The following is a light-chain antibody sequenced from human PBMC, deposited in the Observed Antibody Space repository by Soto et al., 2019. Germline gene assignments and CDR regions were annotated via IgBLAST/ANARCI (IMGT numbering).Light chain of an antibody. CDR1: QSVSSN. CDR3: QQYNNWPRT. CDR2: SAS. Sequence: EIVRTQSPGTLSVSPGERATLSCRASQSVSSNLAWYQQKLGQAPRLLIYSASTTATGIPARFSGSGSGTEFTLTISSLQSEDFAVYSCQQYNNWPRTFGQGTKVDMK. V-gene: IGKV3-15*01. J-gene: IGKJ1*01.